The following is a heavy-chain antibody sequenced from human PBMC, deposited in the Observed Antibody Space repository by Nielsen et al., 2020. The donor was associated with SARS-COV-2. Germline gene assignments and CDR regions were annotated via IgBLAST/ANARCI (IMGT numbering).Heavy chain of an antibody. J-gene: IGHJ4*02. D-gene: IGHD4-11*01. CDR3: ARGDYSNPNY. Sequence: ASVKVSCKASGYRFTAYSMHWVRQAPGQGPEWMGRIDPHSGGTTYAQKFQGRVTMTRDTSINTAYMELTRLRSDDTAVYYCARGDYSNPNYWGQGFLVTVSS. V-gene: IGHV1-2*06. CDR2: IDPHSGGT. CDR1: GYRFTAYS.